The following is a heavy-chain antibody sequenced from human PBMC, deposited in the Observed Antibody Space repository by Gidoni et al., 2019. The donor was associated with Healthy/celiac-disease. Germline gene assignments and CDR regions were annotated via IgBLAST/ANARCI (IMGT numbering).Heavy chain of an antibody. J-gene: IGHJ3*02. Sequence: QVQLVESGGGVVQPGRSLRLSCAASGFTFSSYAMHWVRQAPGKGLEWVAVISYDGSNKYYADSVKGRFTISRDNSKNTLYLQMNSLRAEDTAVYYCARESPTYYYDSSGYLGGAFDIWGQGTMVTVSS. CDR1: GFTFSSYA. CDR3: ARESPTYYYDSSGYLGGAFDI. D-gene: IGHD3-22*01. V-gene: IGHV3-30-3*01. CDR2: ISYDGSNK.